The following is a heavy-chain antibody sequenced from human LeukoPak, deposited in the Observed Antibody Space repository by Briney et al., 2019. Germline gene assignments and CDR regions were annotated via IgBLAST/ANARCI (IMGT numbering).Heavy chain of an antibody. CDR2: INPNSGGT. D-gene: IGHD2-2*01. J-gene: IGHJ4*02. CDR3: ARANALYCSSTSCLFDY. Sequence: ASVKVSCKASGYTFTDYYIHWVRQAPGQGLEWMAWINPNSGGTYFAQNFHDRITLTRDTSISTAYMELSRLRSDDTAIYYCARANALYCSSTSCLFDYWGQGTLVTVSS. CDR1: GYTFTDYY. V-gene: IGHV1-2*02.